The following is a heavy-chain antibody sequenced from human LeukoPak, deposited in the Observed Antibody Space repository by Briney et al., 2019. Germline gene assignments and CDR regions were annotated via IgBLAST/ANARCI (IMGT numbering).Heavy chain of an antibody. CDR1: GFTFSSYS. D-gene: IGHD2-15*01. J-gene: IGHJ4*02. V-gene: IGHV3-21*01. CDR3: ARSVVAATETFDY. Sequence: GGSLRLSCAASGFTFSSYSMNWVRQAPGKGLEWVSAISGSGGSTYYADSVKGRFTISRDNAKNSLYLQMNSLRAEDTAVYYCARSVVAATETFDYWGQGTPVTVSS. CDR2: ISGSGGST.